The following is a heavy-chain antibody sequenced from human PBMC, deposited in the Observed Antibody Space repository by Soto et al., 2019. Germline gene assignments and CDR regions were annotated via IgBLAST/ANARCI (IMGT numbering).Heavy chain of an antibody. J-gene: IGHJ3*02. Sequence: SETLSLTCTVSGGSISSSSYYWGWIRQPPGKGLEWIGSIYYSGSTYYNPSLKSRVTISVDTSKNQFSLKLSSVTAADTAVYYCAREKYGSLDIWGQGTMVTVSS. CDR2: IYYSGST. CDR3: AREKYGSLDI. D-gene: IGHD2-2*01. CDR1: GGSISSSSYY. V-gene: IGHV4-39*07.